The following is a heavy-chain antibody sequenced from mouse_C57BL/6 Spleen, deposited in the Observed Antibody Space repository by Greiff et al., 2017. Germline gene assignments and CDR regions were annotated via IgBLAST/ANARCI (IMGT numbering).Heavy chain of an antibody. V-gene: IGHV1-5*01. Sequence: DVKLQESGTVLARPGASVKMSCKTSGYTFTSYWMHWVKQRPGQGLEWIGAIYPGNSDTSYNQKFKGKVKLTAVTSASTAYMELSSLTNEDSAVYYCTRRGYGSSYWYFDVWGTGTTVTVSS. D-gene: IGHD1-1*01. CDR1: GYTFTSYW. CDR3: TRRGYGSSYWYFDV. J-gene: IGHJ1*03. CDR2: IYPGNSDT.